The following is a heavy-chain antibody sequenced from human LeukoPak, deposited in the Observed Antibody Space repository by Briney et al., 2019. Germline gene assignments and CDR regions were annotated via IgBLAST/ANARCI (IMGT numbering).Heavy chain of an antibody. D-gene: IGHD4-17*01. CDR2: ISSSSSYI. J-gene: IGHJ4*02. V-gene: IGHV3-21*01. CDR1: GFTFSSYS. Sequence: PGGSLRVSCAASGFTFSSYSMNWVRQAPGKGLEWVSSISSSSSYIYYADSVKGRFTISRDNAKNSLYLQMNSLRAEDTAVYYCARDKVDYGDYKWYSYTFDYWGQGTLVTVSS. CDR3: ARDKVDYGDYKWYSYTFDY.